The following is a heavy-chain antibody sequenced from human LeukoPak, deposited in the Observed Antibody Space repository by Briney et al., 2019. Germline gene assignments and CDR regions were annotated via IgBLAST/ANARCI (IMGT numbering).Heavy chain of an antibody. Sequence: SETLSLTCTVSGVSISSSNSYWGWIRQPPGKGLEWFGSIYYSGNTYYNASLKSQVSISIDTSKNQFSLKLSSVTAADTAVYYCASSEGGSYYSAYWGQGTLVTVSS. V-gene: IGHV4-39*01. CDR2: IYYSGNT. CDR1: GVSISSSNSY. D-gene: IGHD1-26*01. CDR3: ASSEGGSYYSAY. J-gene: IGHJ4*02.